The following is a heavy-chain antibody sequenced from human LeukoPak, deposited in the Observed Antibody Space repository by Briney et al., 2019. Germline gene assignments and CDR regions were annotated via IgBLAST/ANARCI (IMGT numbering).Heavy chain of an antibody. V-gene: IGHV3-23*01. Sequence: GGSLRLSCAASGFTFSSYAMSWVRQAPGKGLEWVSAISGSGGSTYYADSVKGRFTISRDNSKNTLYLQMNSLRAEDTAVYYCAKGVKGSGWYPQIDYWGQGTLVTVSS. CDR3: AKGVKGSGWYPQIDY. CDR1: GFTFSSYA. D-gene: IGHD6-19*01. CDR2: ISGSGGST. J-gene: IGHJ4*02.